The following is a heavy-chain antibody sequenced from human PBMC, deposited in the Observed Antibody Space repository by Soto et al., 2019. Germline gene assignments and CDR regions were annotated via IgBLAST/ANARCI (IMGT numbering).Heavy chain of an antibody. CDR2: IIPIFGTA. D-gene: IGHD6-13*01. CDR1: GGTFSSYA. CDR3: ARVNSSSWYWARNWFDP. V-gene: IGHV1-69*12. Sequence: QVQLVQSGAEVKKPGSSVKVSCKASGGTFSSYAISWVRQAPGQGLEWMGGIIPIFGTANYAQKFQGRVTITAHESTSTAYMELSSLRSEDTAVYYCARVNSSSWYWARNWFDPWGQGTLVTVSS. J-gene: IGHJ5*02.